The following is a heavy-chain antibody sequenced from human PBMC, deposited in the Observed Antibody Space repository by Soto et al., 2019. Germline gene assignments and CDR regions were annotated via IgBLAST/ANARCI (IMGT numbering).Heavy chain of an antibody. CDR3: AKDLPHLIWSYYFDY. CDR2: ISGSGGST. D-gene: IGHD3-10*01. J-gene: IGHJ4*02. V-gene: IGHV3-23*01. Sequence: GGSLRLSCEASGFSFSCYAMSWVRQAPGKGLEWVSAISGSGGSTYYADSVKGRFTISRDNSKNTLYLQMNSLRAEDTAVYYCAKDLPHLIWSYYFDYWGQGTLVTVSS. CDR1: GFSFSCYA.